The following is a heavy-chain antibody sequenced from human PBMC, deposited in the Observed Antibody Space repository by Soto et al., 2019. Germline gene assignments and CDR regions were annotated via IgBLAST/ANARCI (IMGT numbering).Heavy chain of an antibody. V-gene: IGHV3-23*01. J-gene: IGHJ5*02. CDR3: AKDSRSHPQGWFDP. CDR1: GFTFSSYA. CDR2: ISGSGDYT. D-gene: IGHD2-15*01. Sequence: EVQLLESGGGLVQPGESLRLSCAPSGFTFSSYAMTWVRQAPGKGLEWVSSISGSGDYTYFADSVKGRFTISRDNSKDTLYLQMSSLRVEDTAIYYCAKDSRSHPQGWFDPWGQGTLVTVSS.